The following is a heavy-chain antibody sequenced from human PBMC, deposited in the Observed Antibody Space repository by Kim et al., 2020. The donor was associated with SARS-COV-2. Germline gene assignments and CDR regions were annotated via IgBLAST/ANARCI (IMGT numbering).Heavy chain of an antibody. J-gene: IGHJ4*02. CDR2: ISYDGSNK. CDR3: AKDDYYYDSSGLD. V-gene: IGHV3-30*18. Sequence: GGSLRLSCAASGFTFSSYGMHWVRQAPGKGLEWVAVISYDGSNKYYADSVKGRFTISRDNSKNTLYLQMNSLRAEDTAVYYCAKDDYYYDSSGLDWGQGTLVTVSS. D-gene: IGHD3-22*01. CDR1: GFTFSSYG.